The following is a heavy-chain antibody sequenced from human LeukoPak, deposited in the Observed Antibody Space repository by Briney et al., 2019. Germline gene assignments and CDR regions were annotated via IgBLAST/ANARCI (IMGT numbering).Heavy chain of an antibody. CDR2: INHSGST. Sequence: PSETLSLTCAVYGGSFSGYYWSWIRQPPGKGLEWIGEINHSGSTNYNPSLKSRVTISVDTSKNQFSLKLSSVTAADTAVYYCARRKYQLLWAPPRYFDYWGQGTLVTVSS. CDR1: GGSFSGYY. CDR3: ARRKYQLLWAPPRYFDY. V-gene: IGHV4-34*01. J-gene: IGHJ4*02. D-gene: IGHD2-2*01.